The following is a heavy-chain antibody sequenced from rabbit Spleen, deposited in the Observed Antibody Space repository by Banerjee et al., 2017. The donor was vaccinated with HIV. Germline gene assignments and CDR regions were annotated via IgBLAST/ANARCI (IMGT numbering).Heavy chain of an antibody. Sequence: LEESGGGLVQPEGSLALTCTASGFTISSSYWICWVRQAPGKGLEWIGYIDPVFGSTYYASWVSGRFTISSHNAQNTLYLQLNSLTAADTATYFCVRVGYASSSGYYDLWGQGTLVTVS. D-gene: IGHD1-1*01. CDR1: GFTISSSYW. CDR2: IDPVFGST. CDR3: VRVGYASSSGYYDL. V-gene: IGHV1S45*01. J-gene: IGHJ3*01.